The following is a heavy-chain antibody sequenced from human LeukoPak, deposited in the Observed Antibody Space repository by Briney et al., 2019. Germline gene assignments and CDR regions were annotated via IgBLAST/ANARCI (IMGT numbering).Heavy chain of an antibody. CDR1: GGSISSYY. D-gene: IGHD3-22*01. J-gene: IGHJ5*02. CDR3: ARDSRYYDSSGYYYRAWFDP. Sequence: SETLSLTCTVSGGSISSYYWSWIRQPAGKGLEGIGRIYTSGSTNYNPSLKSRVTMSVDTSKNQFSLKLSSVTAADTAVYYCARDSRYYDSSGYYYRAWFDPWGQGTLVTVSS. V-gene: IGHV4-4*07. CDR2: IYTSGST.